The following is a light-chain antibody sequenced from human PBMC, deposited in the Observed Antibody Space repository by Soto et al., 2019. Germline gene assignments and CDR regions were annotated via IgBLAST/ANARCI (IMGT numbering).Light chain of an antibody. Sequence: QSALTQPAAVSGSPGQSITISCTGTISDVGGYNYVSWYQQHPGKAPKLMIYDVSNRPSGVSNRFSGSKSGNTASLTISGLQAEDEADYYCSSYTSSSTRGHVVFGGGTKVTVL. CDR3: SSYTSSSTRGHVV. CDR2: DVS. J-gene: IGLJ2*01. CDR1: ISDVGGYNY. V-gene: IGLV2-14*01.